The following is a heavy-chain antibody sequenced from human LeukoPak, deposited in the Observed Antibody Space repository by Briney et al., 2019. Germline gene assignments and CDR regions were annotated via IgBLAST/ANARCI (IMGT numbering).Heavy chain of an antibody. D-gene: IGHD3-10*01. CDR1: GFTFSSYG. V-gene: IGHV3-30*18. CDR2: ISYDGSNK. CDR3: AKDPYYGSGSYYNYYYYGMDV. J-gene: IGHJ6*02. Sequence: GGSLRLSCAASGFTFSSYGMHWVRQAPGKGLEWVAVISYDGSNKYYADSVKGRFTIPRDNSKNTLYLQMNSLRAEDTAVYYCAKDPYYGSGSYYNYYYYGMDVWGQGTTVTVSS.